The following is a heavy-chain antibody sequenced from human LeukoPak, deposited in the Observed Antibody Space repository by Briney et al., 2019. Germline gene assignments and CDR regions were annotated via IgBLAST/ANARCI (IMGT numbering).Heavy chain of an antibody. Sequence: QPGGSLRLSCAASGFPVSTYWMHWVRQAPGKGLVWVSRINSDGSSTSYADSVKGRFTISRDNAKNTLYLEMNSLRAEDTAVYYCARPRQCYSTTSCANHFDYWGQGTLVTVSS. D-gene: IGHD2-2*01. CDR2: INSDGSST. CDR3: ARPRQCYSTTSCANHFDY. V-gene: IGHV3-74*01. CDR1: GFPVSTYW. J-gene: IGHJ4*02.